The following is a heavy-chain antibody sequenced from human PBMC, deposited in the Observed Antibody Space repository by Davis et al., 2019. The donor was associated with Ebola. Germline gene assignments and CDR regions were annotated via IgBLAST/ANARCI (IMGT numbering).Heavy chain of an antibody. CDR2: IYPDDSDT. CDR1: GYSFTSYW. J-gene: IGHJ4*02. D-gene: IGHD3-3*02. Sequence: GESLKISCKGSGYSFTSYWIGWVRQMPGKGLEWMGIIYPDDSDTRYGPSFQGQVTISADESISTAYLQWSSLKASDTATYYCARGTSLARNFDYWGQGTLVTVSS. CDR3: ARGTSLARNFDY. V-gene: IGHV5-51*01.